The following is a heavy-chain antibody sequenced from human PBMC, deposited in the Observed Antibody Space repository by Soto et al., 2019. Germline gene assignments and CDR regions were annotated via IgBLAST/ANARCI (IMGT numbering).Heavy chain of an antibody. J-gene: IGHJ4*02. CDR2: ISSSAVYI. Sequence: GGSLRLSCAASGFNFITYSLSWVRQAPGKGLEWVASISSSAVYIDYAESVKGRYTISRDNDNNFLYLQMNSLRAEDTATYYCVRDGLDYYDTERLYFDNWGQGTLVTVSS. D-gene: IGHD3-22*01. CDR1: GFNFITYS. V-gene: IGHV3-21*01. CDR3: VRDGLDYYDTERLYFDN.